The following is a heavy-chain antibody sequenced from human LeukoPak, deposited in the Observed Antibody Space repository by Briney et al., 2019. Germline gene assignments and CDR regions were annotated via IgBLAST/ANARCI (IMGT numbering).Heavy chain of an antibody. CDR1: GGSISSYY. Sequence: PSETLSLTCTVSGGSISSYYWSWIRQPPGKGLEWIGYISYSGSTNYNPSLKSRVTISIDTSNNQFSLKLRSVTAADTAIYYCARQGYDILTGYIDAFDIWGQGTMVTVSS. CDR3: ARQGYDILTGYIDAFDI. CDR2: ISYSGST. D-gene: IGHD3-9*01. J-gene: IGHJ3*02. V-gene: IGHV4-59*08.